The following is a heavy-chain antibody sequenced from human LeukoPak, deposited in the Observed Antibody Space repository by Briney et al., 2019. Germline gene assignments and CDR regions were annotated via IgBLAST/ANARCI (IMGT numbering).Heavy chain of an antibody. CDR1: GFPFSSSW. J-gene: IGHJ4*02. D-gene: IGHD4-23*01. CDR2: IDSDGSGT. V-gene: IGHV3-74*01. Sequence: GGSLRLSCTAAGFPFSSSWMHWVRQVPGKGLEWVSRIDSDGSGTSYADSVKGRFTISRDTAKNSLFLQMNSLGVEDTAVYYCSRSDYGGNSGFDSWGQGTLVTVSS. CDR3: SRSDYGGNSGFDS.